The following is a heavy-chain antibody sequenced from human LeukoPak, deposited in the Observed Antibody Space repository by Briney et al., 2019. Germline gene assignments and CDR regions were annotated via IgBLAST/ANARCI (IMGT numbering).Heavy chain of an antibody. D-gene: IGHD3-22*01. CDR1: GFTFSGYA. CDR2: IKQDGSEK. J-gene: IGHJ3*02. V-gene: IGHV3-7*01. Sequence: PGGSLRLSCAASGFTFSGYAMSWVRQAPGKGLEWVANIKQDGSEKYYVDSVKGRFTISRDNAKNSLYLQMNSLRVEDTAVYYCARDDYYDVSVYSDDAFDIWGQGTMVTVSS. CDR3: ARDDYYDVSVYSDDAFDI.